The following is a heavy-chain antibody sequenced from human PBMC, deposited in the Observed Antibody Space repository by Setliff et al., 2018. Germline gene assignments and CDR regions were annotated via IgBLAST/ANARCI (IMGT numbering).Heavy chain of an antibody. D-gene: IGHD5-18*01. CDR1: GGFISSREYY. V-gene: IGHV4-39*01. CDR3: VRLDRRENSFGYPNGDYVDV. J-gene: IGHJ6*03. Sequence: SETLSLTCTVSGGFISSREYYWAWIRQAPGKGLEWIGSIFYSGSTFYRSSLKSRLTIDIDTSNNQFSVKLNSVTAADTAVYYCVRLDRRENSFGYPNGDYVDVWGKGTTVTVSS. CDR2: IFYSGST.